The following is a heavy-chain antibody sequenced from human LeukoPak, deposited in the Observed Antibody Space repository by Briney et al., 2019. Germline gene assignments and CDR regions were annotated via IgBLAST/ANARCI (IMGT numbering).Heavy chain of an antibody. CDR3: ARDLAYYYDRNYD. J-gene: IGHJ4*02. CDR1: GFTFSIYS. V-gene: IGHV3-21*01. Sequence: GGSLRLSCAASGFTFSIYSMNWVSQAPGKGLEWVSSIDSSSYNIYYADSVKGRFTISRDNAQSSVFLQMNSLRAEDTAVYYCARDLAYYYDRNYDWGQGTLVTVSS. D-gene: IGHD3-22*01. CDR2: IDSSSYNI.